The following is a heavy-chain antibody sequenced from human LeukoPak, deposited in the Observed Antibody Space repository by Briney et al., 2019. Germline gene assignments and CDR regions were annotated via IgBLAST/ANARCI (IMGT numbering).Heavy chain of an antibody. J-gene: IGHJ4*02. V-gene: IGHV4-34*01. CDR1: GFTVNNNY. CDR2: INHSGST. D-gene: IGHD6-13*01. Sequence: GSLRLSCAASGFTVNNNYMSWVRQPPGKGLEWIGEINHSGSTNYNPSLKSRVTISVDTSKNQFSLKLSPVTAADTAVYYCARGFYRLNGWLGNTIAAAGNVPFDYWGQGTLVTVSS. CDR3: ARGFYRLNGWLGNTIAAAGNVPFDY.